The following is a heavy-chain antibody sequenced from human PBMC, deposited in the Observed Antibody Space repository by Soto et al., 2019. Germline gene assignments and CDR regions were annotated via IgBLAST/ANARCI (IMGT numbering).Heavy chain of an antibody. CDR1: GFTFNQYS. V-gene: IGHV3-64*04. CDR2: ISSNGGGT. J-gene: IGHJ6*02. D-gene: IGHD2-15*01. CDR3: ERDSTSGATYSGPSYYAMDV. Sequence: PGGSLRLSCSASGFTFNQYSMQWVRQSPGKGLQFVSTISSNGGGTDYTDSVKGRFTISRDNSKKTLYLQMNSLRAEDSAVYYCERDSTSGATYSGPSYYAMDVWGQGPTVTVSS.